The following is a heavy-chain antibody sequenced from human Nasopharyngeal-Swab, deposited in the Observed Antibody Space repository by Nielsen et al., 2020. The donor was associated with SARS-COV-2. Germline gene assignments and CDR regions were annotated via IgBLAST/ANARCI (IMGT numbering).Heavy chain of an antibody. CDR1: GFTFSSYW. J-gene: IGHJ6*03. D-gene: IGHD3-9*01. CDR3: ARERDELRYFDSPYMDV. Sequence: GESLKISCAASGFTFSSYWMSWVRQAPGKGLEWVANIKQDGSEKYYVDSVKGRFTISRDNAKNSLYLQMNSLRAEDTAVYYCARERDELRYFDSPYMDVWGKGTTVIVSS. CDR2: IKQDGSEK. V-gene: IGHV3-7*03.